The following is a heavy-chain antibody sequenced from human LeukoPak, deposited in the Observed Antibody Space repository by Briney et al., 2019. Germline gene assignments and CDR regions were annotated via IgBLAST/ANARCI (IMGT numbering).Heavy chain of an antibody. CDR3: ARAKHCSSTSCYANYYGMDV. V-gene: IGHV1-18*04. CDR2: ISAYNGNA. D-gene: IGHD2-2*01. CDR1: GYTFTSYG. Sequence: ASVKVSCKASGYTFTSYGISWVRQAPGQGLEWMGWISAYNGNANYAQKLQGRVTMTTDTSTSTAYMELRSLRSDDTAVYYCARAKHCSSTSCYANYYGMDVWGKGTTVTVSS. J-gene: IGHJ6*04.